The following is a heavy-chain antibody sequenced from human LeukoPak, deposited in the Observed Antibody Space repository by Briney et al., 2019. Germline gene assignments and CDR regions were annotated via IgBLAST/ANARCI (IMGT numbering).Heavy chain of an antibody. V-gene: IGHV4-4*07. J-gene: IGHJ5*02. CDR1: GGSISSYY. Sequence: PSETLSLTCTVSGGSISSYYWSWIRQPAGKGLEWIGRIYSTGSNNYNPSLKSRVTMSVDTSKNQFSLRLRSVTAADTAVYYCARTLYDFWSGYYPNWFDPWGQGTLVTVSS. D-gene: IGHD3-3*01. CDR3: ARTLYDFWSGYYPNWFDP. CDR2: IYSTGSN.